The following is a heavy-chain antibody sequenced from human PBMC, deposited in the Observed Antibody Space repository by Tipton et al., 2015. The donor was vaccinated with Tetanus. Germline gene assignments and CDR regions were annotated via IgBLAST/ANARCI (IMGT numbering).Heavy chain of an antibody. Sequence: LSLTCTVSGGPVNSDDYYWTWIRQHPGKGLDWIGYIFHTGGADYNPSLKSRATISIDTSKNQFSLKLSSVTAADTAVYYCARVDDSVWGSPFDPWGQGVLVTVSS. CDR2: IFHTGGA. D-gene: IGHD3-16*01. J-gene: IGHJ5*02. CDR3: ARVDDSVWGSPFDP. CDR1: GGPVNSDDYY. V-gene: IGHV4-31*03.